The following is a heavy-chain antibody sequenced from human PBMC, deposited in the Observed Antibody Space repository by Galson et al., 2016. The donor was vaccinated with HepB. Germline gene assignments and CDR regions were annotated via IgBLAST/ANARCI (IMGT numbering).Heavy chain of an antibody. D-gene: IGHD3-10*01. J-gene: IGHJ6*02. V-gene: IGHV2-70*01. Sequence: PALVKPTQTLTLTCTFSGFSLSTSGMCVSWTRQPPGKALEWLALIDWDDDKYYSTSLQTRLTIPKDTSKNQVVLTMTNMDPVDTGTYYCARMFSGAGSYYKYYYYYGMDVWGQGTTVTVSS. CDR3: ARMFSGAGSYYKYYYYYGMDV. CDR1: GFSLSTSGMC. CDR2: IDWDDDK.